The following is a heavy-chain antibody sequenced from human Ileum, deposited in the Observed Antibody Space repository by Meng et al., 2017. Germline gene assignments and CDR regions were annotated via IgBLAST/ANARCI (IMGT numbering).Heavy chain of an antibody. CDR3: ARTPLYSGSYYFDP. D-gene: IGHD1-26*01. V-gene: IGHV4-61*03. CDR1: GDSVSSDNYY. J-gene: IGHJ4*02. CDR2: VYYSGHT. Sequence: QVPLQESRLGWVRPSETLSLTCTVSGDSVSSDNYYWSWIRQPPGKGLEWIGYVYYSGHTDCNPSLKSRLSISIDTSKNHFSLKLSSVTAADTAVYYCARTPLYSGSYYFDPWGQGALVTVSS.